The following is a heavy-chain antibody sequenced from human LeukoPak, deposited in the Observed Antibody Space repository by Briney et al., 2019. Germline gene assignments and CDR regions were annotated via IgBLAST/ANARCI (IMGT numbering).Heavy chain of an antibody. D-gene: IGHD1-14*01. CDR1: GFAFSAYG. CDR2: ISGSGTTA. Sequence: GGSLRLSCAASGFAFSAYGMGWVRQAPGKGLEWLSVISGSGTTAYYTDSVRGRFTISRANSRNTVYLQMNSLKTEDTAVYFCAKDLPPGTDTMDVWGQGTTVTVSS. J-gene: IGHJ6*02. V-gene: IGHV3-23*01. CDR3: AKDLPPGTDTMDV.